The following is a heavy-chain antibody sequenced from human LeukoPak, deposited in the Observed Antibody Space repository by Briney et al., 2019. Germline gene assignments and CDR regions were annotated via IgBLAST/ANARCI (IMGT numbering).Heavy chain of an antibody. CDR3: VKGSWYGYFLHQ. CDR2: INWNSDSI. J-gene: IGHJ4*02. CDR1: GFTFDDYA. D-gene: IGHD6-13*01. Sequence: AGGSLRLSCAVSGFTFDDYAMHWVRQVPGKGLEWVSGINWNSDSIGYADSVKGRFTTSRDNAKNSLFLEMNTLRPEDTALYYCVKGSWYGYFLHQWGQGTLVIVSS. V-gene: IGHV3-9*01.